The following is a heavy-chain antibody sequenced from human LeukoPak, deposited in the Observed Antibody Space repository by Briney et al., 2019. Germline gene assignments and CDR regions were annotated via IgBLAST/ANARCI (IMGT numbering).Heavy chain of an antibody. Sequence: SETLSLTCTVSGGSISSGGYYWSWIRQHPGKGLEWIGYIYYSGSTYYNPSLKSRVTISVDTSKNQFSLRLSSVTATDTSMYYCTRLARRDAYTEHYWGQGTLVTVSS. D-gene: IGHD5-24*01. CDR3: TRLARRDAYTEHY. CDR1: GGSISSGGYY. V-gene: IGHV4-31*03. CDR2: IYYSGST. J-gene: IGHJ4*02.